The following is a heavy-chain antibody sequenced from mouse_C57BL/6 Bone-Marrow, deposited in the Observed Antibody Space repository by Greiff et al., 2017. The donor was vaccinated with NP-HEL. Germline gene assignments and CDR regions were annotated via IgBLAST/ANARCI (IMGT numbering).Heavy chain of an antibody. CDR3: ARGQYYDYLDY. V-gene: IGHV1-52*01. Sequence: VQLQQPGAELVRPGSSVKLSCKASGYTFTSYWMHWVKQRPIQGLEWIGNIDPSDSETHYNQKFKDKATLTVDKSSSTAYMQLSSLTSEDSAVYYCARGQYYDYLDYWGQGTTLTVSS. J-gene: IGHJ2*01. D-gene: IGHD2-4*01. CDR2: IDPSDSET. CDR1: GYTFTSYW.